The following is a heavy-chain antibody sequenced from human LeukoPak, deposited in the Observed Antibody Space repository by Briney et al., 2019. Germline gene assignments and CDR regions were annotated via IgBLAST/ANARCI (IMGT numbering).Heavy chain of an antibody. Sequence: SVKVSCRASGGTFSSYAISWVRQAPGQGLEWMGGIIPIFGTANYAQKFQGRVTITADESTSTAYMELSSLRSEDTAVYYCARVLWATGGPFDYWGQGTLVTVSS. CDR2: IIPIFGTA. J-gene: IGHJ4*02. V-gene: IGHV1-69*13. CDR1: GGTFSSYA. D-gene: IGHD5-24*01. CDR3: ARVLWATGGPFDY.